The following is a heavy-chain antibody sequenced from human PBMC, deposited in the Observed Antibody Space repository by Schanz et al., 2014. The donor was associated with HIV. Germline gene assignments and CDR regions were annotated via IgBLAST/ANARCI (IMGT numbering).Heavy chain of an antibody. CDR2: ISFDGSNK. J-gene: IGHJ4*02. D-gene: IGHD5-12*01. CDR1: GFTLSNSA. Sequence: QVQMVESGGGVVQPGRSLRLSCAASGFTLSNSAMHWVRQAPGKGLEWVAIISFDGSNKYYADSVKGRFTISRDNSKNTLYLQMNSLRVEDTAVYYCARGDGGYWYYFDYWGQGTLVTVSS. CDR3: ARGDGGYWYYFDY. V-gene: IGHV3-30-3*01.